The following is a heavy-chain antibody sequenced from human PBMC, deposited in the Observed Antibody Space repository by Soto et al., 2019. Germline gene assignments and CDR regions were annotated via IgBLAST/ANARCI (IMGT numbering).Heavy chain of an antibody. Sequence: PSETLSLTCTVSGGSISSGGYYWSWIRQHPGKGLEWIGYIYYSGSTYYNPSLKSRVTISVDTSKNQFSLKLSSVTAADTAVYYCARDYYDSSGNYFDYWGQGTLVTVSS. CDR1: GGSISSGGYY. D-gene: IGHD3-22*01. J-gene: IGHJ4*02. CDR3: ARDYYDSSGNYFDY. CDR2: IYYSGST. V-gene: IGHV4-31*03.